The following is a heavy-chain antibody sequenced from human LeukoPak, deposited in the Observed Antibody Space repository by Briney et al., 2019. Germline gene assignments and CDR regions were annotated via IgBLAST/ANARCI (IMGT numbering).Heavy chain of an antibody. D-gene: IGHD3-9*01. V-gene: IGHV3-53*01. J-gene: IGHJ4*02. Sequence: GGSLRLSCAASGFTVSSNYMSWVRQAPGKGLEWVSVIYSAGSTYYADSVKGRFTISRDNSKNTLYLQMNSLRAEDTAVYYCARASLYDILTCYYTPYYFDYWGRGTLVTVSS. CDR1: GFTVSSNY. CDR3: ARASLYDILTCYYTPYYFDY. CDR2: IYSAGST.